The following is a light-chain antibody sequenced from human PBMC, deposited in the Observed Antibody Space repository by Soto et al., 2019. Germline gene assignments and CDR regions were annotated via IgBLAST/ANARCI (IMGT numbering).Light chain of an antibody. V-gene: IGKV3-20*01. Sequence: EIVLTQSPGTLSLSPGERATLSWTASQSISSTYLTWYHQKPGQAPRLVIYDASRRATGIPDRFSGSGSGTDFSLTISRLEPEDFAVYYCQHYDSARWTFGLGTKVDIK. J-gene: IGKJ1*01. CDR3: QHYDSARWT. CDR2: DAS. CDR1: QSISSTY.